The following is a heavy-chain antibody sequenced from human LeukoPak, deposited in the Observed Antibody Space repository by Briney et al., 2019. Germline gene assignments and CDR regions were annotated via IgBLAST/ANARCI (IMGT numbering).Heavy chain of an antibody. D-gene: IGHD3-22*01. CDR3: VRLRRNSDTSGFYYYYDF. CDR2: ISVRGNYI. Sequence: PGGSLRLSCVASGYTFSSYSINWVRHAPGKGLEWVSSISVRGNYIYYADSVRGRFSISRDDARDSLYLQMNSLRAEDTAVYFCVRLRRNSDTSGFYYYYDFWGQGTLVTVSS. J-gene: IGHJ4*02. CDR1: GYTFSSYS. V-gene: IGHV3-21*01.